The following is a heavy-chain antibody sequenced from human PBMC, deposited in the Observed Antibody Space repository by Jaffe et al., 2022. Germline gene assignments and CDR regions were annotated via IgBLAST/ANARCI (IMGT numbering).Heavy chain of an antibody. D-gene: IGHD3-10*01. CDR3: ARDRRGFRELYNYYYMDV. J-gene: IGHJ6*03. Sequence: EVQLVESGGGLVQPGGSLRLSCAASGFTFSSYWMSWVRQAPGKGLEWVANIKQDGSEKYYVDSVKGRFTISRDNAKNSLYLQMNSLRAEDTAVYYCARDRRGFRELYNYYYMDVWGKGTTVTVSS. CDR2: IKQDGSEK. CDR1: GFTFSSYW. V-gene: IGHV3-7*01.